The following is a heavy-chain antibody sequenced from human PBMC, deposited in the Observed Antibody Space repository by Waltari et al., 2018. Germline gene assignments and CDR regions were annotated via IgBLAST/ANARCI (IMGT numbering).Heavy chain of an antibody. D-gene: IGHD3-22*01. CDR3: AKTSYYDSGGAFDY. V-gene: IGHV3-23*01. CDR2: ISGSGGST. J-gene: IGHJ4*02. CDR1: GFTFSSLA. Sequence: EVQLLESGGGLVQPGGSLRLSCAASGFTFSSLAMTWVRQAPGKGLEWVSAISGSGGSTYYADSVKGRFTISRDNSKNTLYLQMNSLRAEDTAVYYCAKTSYYDSGGAFDYWGQGTLVTVSS.